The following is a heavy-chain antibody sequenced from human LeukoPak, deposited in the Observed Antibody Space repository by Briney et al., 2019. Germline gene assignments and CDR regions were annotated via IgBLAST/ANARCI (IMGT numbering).Heavy chain of an antibody. CDR3: ARAYSSSWTSSDY. D-gene: IGHD6-13*01. J-gene: IGHJ4*02. V-gene: IGHV1-2*02. CDR2: INPNSGGT. CDR1: GYTFTGYY. Sequence: ASVKVSCKASGYTFTGYYMHWVRQAPGQGLEWMGWINPNSGGTNYAQKFQGRVTMTRDTSISTAYMELSRLRSDDMAVYYCARAYSSSWTSSDYWGQGTLVTVSS.